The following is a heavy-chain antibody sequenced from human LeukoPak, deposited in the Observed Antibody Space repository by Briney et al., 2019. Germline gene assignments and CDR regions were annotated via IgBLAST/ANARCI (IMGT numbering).Heavy chain of an antibody. V-gene: IGHV3-48*02. CDR3: ARDPHALDF. J-gene: IGHJ4*02. Sequence: RGSLRLSCAASGFSFSTYSMNWVRQAPGKGLEWVSYIHKSGTITYYRDSVKGRFTISRDNAKNSLYLQMNSLRDEDTAVYYCARDPHALDFWGQGTLVTVSS. CDR1: GFSFSTYS. CDR2: IHKSGTIT.